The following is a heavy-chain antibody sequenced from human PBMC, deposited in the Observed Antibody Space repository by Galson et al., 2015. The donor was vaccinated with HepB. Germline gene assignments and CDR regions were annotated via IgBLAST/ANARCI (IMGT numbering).Heavy chain of an antibody. V-gene: IGHV1-69*13. Sequence: SVKVSCKASGGTFSNNVISWVRQAPGQGLEWMGGIIPMFGTANYAQKFQGRVTITADESTSTAYMGLSSLRSEDTAVYYCARGRAMATMITGFDNWGQGTLVTVSS. CDR2: IIPMFGTA. CDR1: GGTFSNNV. D-gene: IGHD5-24*01. CDR3: ARGRAMATMITGFDN. J-gene: IGHJ4*02.